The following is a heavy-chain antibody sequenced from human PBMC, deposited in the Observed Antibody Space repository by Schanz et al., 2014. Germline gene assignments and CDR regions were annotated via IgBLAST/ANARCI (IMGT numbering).Heavy chain of an antibody. CDR3: ARGRELES. V-gene: IGHV3-7*02. CDR2: IKQDESEK. D-gene: IGHD1-1*01. CDR1: GFSLDIFA. J-gene: IGHJ5*02. Sequence: EVHLLESGGGLVEPGGSLRLSCATSGFSLDIFAVSWVRQAPGKGLEWVANIKQDESEKYYVDSVKGRFTISRDNAKNALFLHMNSLRAEDTAVYYCARGRELESWGQGTLVTVSS.